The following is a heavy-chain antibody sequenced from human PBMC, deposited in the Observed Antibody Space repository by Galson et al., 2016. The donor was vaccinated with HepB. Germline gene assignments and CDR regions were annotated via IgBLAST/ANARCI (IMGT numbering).Heavy chain of an antibody. V-gene: IGHV3-9*01. CDR3: ARDLSGPDY. CDR1: GFTFDDYA. Sequence: SLRLSCAASGFTFDDYAMQWVRQTPGKGLEWVSGISWNSNSVGYADSVKGRFTISRDNAENTLYLQMNSLRVEDTAVYYCARDLSGPDYWGQGTLVIVSS. J-gene: IGHJ4*02. CDR2: ISWNSNSV.